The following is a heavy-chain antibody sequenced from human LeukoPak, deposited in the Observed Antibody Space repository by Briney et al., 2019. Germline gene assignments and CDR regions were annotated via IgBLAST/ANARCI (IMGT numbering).Heavy chain of an antibody. D-gene: IGHD4-17*01. J-gene: IGHJ1*01. CDR1: GFTFSSYA. CDR3: ARAPTPGYGVRGYFQH. V-gene: IGHV3-30-3*01. CDR2: ISYDGSNK. Sequence: GRSLRLSCAASGFTFSSYAMHWVRQAPGKGLEWVAVISYDGSNKYYADSVKGRFTISRDNSKNTLYLQMNSLRAEDTAVYYCARAPTPGYGVRGYFQHWGQGTLVTVSS.